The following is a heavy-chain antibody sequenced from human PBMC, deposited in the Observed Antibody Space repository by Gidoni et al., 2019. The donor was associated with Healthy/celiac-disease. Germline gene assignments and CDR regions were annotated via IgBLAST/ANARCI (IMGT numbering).Heavy chain of an antibody. CDR2: IWYDGSNK. D-gene: IGHD6-19*01. Sequence: QVQLVESGGGVVQPGRSLRLSCAASGFTFSSYGMHWVRQAPGKGLEWVAVIWYDGSNKYYADSVKGRFTISRDNSKNTLYLQMNSLRAEDTAVYYCARERWLVYYFDYWGQGTLVTVSS. CDR1: GFTFSSYG. CDR3: ARERWLVYYFDY. V-gene: IGHV3-33*01. J-gene: IGHJ4*02.